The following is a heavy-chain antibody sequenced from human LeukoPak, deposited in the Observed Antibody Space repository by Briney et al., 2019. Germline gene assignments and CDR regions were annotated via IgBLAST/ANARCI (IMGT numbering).Heavy chain of an antibody. D-gene: IGHD3-3*01. CDR1: GFTFSSYA. CDR2: ISGSGGST. Sequence: GGSLRLSCAASGFTFSSYAMSWVRQAPGKGLEWVSAISGSGGSTYYADSVKGRFTISRDNSKNTLYLQMNSLRAEDTAVYYSAKDHYDFWSGPVADWFDPWGQGTLVTVSS. CDR3: AKDHYDFWSGPVADWFDP. V-gene: IGHV3-23*01. J-gene: IGHJ5*02.